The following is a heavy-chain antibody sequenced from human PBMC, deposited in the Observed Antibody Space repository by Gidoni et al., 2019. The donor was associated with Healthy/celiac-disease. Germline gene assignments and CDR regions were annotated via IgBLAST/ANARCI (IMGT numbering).Heavy chain of an antibody. Sequence: QVQLAQSGAEVKKPGSSVPVSCTSSDGTSSRYPICWVRQPPGQGLEWLGRIIPILGIANYAQKFQGRVTITADKSTSTAYMELRSLRSEDTAVYYCARDPSYYYDSSGYGFDWFDHWGQGTLVTVSS. CDR1: DGTSSRYP. CDR3: ARDPSYYYDSSGYGFDWFDH. CDR2: IIPILGIA. J-gene: IGHJ5*02. V-gene: IGHV1-69*04. D-gene: IGHD3-22*01.